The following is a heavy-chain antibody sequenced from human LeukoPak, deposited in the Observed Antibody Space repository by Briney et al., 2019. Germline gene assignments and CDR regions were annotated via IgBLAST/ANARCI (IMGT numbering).Heavy chain of an antibody. D-gene: IGHD5/OR15-5a*01. CDR2: IIPIFGTA. V-gene: IGHV1-69*13. CDR1: GGTFSSYA. J-gene: IGHJ5*02. CDR3: ASDIGRSTLTCRFDP. Sequence: SVKVSCKASGGTFSSYAISWVRQAPGQGLEWMGGIIPIFGTANYAQKFQGRVTITADESTSTAYMELSSLKSEDTAVYYCASDIGRSTLTCRFDPCGQGTLVTVSS.